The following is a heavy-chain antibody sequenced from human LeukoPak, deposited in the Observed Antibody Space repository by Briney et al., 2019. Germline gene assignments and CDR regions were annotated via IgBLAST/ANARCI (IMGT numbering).Heavy chain of an antibody. V-gene: IGHV4-39*07. CDR3: ARDITGSFDY. CDR1: GGSISSSSYY. CDR2: IYYSGST. Sequence: SETLSLTCTVSGGSISSSSYYWGWIRQPPGKGLEWIGTIYYSGSTYYNPSLKSRVTISVDTSKNQFSLKLSSVTAADTAVYYCARDITGSFDYWGQGNLVTVSS. D-gene: IGHD1-14*01. J-gene: IGHJ4*02.